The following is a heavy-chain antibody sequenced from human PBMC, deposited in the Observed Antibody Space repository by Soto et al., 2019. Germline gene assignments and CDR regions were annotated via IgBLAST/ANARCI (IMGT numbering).Heavy chain of an antibody. D-gene: IGHD3-22*01. CDR3: ARRLYYDSSGFEGGGMDV. V-gene: IGHV4-39*01. Sequence: PSETLSLTCTVSGGSISSYCWGWIRQPPGKGLEWIGSIYYSGSTYYNPSLKSRVTISVDTSKNQFSLKLSSVTAADTAVYYCARRLYYDSSGFEGGGMDVWGQGTTVTVSS. CDR1: GGSISSYC. CDR2: IYYSGST. J-gene: IGHJ6*02.